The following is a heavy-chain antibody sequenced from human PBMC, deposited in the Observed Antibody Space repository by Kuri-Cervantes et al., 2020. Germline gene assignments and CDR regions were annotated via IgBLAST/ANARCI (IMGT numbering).Heavy chain of an antibody. CDR1: GFTFSNAW. Sequence: GGSLRLSCAASGFTFSNAWMSWVRQAPGKGLEWVSGINWNGGSTGYADSVKGRFTISRDNAKNSLYLQMNSLRAEDTALYHCARSHLRGGMDVWGQGTTVTVSS. CDR2: INWNGGST. J-gene: IGHJ6*02. V-gene: IGHV3-20*01. CDR3: ARSHLRGGMDV.